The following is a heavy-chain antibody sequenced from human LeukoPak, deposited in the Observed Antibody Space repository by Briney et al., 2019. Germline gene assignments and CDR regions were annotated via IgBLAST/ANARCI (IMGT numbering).Heavy chain of an antibody. V-gene: IGHV1-18*01. J-gene: IGHJ6*02. CDR2: ISAYNGNT. CDR1: GYTFTSYG. D-gene: IGHD2-15*01. CDR3: ARRDCSGGSCSYYYYGMDV. Sequence: ASVKVSCKASGYTFTSYGISWVRQAPGQGLEWMGWISAYNGNTNYAQKLQGRVTMTTDTSTSTAYMELSSLRSEDTAVYYCARRDCSGGSCSYYYYGMDVWGQGTTVTVSS.